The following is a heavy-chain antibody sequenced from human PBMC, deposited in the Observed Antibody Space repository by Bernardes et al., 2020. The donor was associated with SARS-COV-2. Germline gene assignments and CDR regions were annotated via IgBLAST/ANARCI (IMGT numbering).Heavy chain of an antibody. Sequence: ASVKVSCKTSGNTFTSYAVIWVRQAPGQGLEWMGRIDPSDGRTNYPQKFQDRVTMTSDTSTSSVYMELSSLTSEDTAVYYCARAGGGAASIDVWGQGTLVTVSA. D-gene: IGHD2-2*01. CDR3: ARAGGGAASIDV. CDR2: IDPSDGRT. J-gene: IGHJ3*01. V-gene: IGHV1-46*01. CDR1: GNTFTSYA.